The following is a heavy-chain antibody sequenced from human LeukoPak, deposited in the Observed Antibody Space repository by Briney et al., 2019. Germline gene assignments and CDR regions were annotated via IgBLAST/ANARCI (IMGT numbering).Heavy chain of an antibody. V-gene: IGHV3-21*01. J-gene: IGHJ4*02. CDR3: ARDYIAYDPLDY. CDR1: GFTFSTYD. CDR2: ISSRSSST. Sequence: GGSLRLSCAASGFTFSTYDMNWVRQAPGKGLEWVSSISSRSSSTYYADSVKGRFTISRDNAKNSLYLQMNSLRADDTAVYWCARDYIAYDPLDYWGQGTLVTVSS. D-gene: IGHD3-3*01.